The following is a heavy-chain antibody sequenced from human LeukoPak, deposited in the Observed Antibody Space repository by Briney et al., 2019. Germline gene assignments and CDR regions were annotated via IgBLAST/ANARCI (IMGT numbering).Heavy chain of an antibody. Sequence: GGSLRLSCAASGFTFSCYAMSWVRQAPGKGLEWVSAISGSGGSTYYADSVKGRFTISRDNSKNTLYLHMSSLRAEDTAVYYCAKDGEYCSSSSCPVDAFDIWGQGTMVTVSS. CDR3: AKDGEYCSSSSCPVDAFDI. J-gene: IGHJ3*02. CDR2: ISGSGGST. CDR1: GFTFSCYA. V-gene: IGHV3-23*01. D-gene: IGHD2-2*01.